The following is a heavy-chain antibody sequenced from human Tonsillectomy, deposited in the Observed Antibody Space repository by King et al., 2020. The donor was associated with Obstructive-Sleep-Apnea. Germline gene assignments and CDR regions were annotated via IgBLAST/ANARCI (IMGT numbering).Heavy chain of an antibody. CDR2: IYYSGST. Sequence: QLQESGPGLVKPSQTLSLTCTVSGGSISSGGYYWSWIRQHPGKGLEWIGYIYYSGSTYYNPSLKSRVTISVDTSKNQFSLKLSSVTAADTAVYYCARDRCSRTNCYADLWGQGTLVTVSS. V-gene: IGHV4-31*03. CDR3: ARDRCSRTNCYADL. CDR1: GGSISSGGYY. J-gene: IGHJ5*02. D-gene: IGHD2-2*01.